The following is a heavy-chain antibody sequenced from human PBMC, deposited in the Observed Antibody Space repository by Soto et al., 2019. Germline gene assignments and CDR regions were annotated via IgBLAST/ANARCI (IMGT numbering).Heavy chain of an antibody. V-gene: IGHV4-30-2*01. J-gene: IGHJ3*02. D-gene: IGHD3-22*01. CDR3: ARSFNYYDSSGYYLNAFDI. Sequence: QLQLQESGSGLVKPSQTLSLTCAVSGGSISSGGYSWSWIRQPPGKGLEWIGYIYHSGSTYYNPSLKSRVTISVDRSKNQFSLKLSSVTAADTAVYYCARSFNYYDSSGYYLNAFDIWGQGTMVTVSS. CDR1: GGSISSGGYS. CDR2: IYHSGST.